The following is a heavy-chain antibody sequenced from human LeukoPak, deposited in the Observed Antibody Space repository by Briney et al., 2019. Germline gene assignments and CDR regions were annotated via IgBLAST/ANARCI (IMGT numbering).Heavy chain of an antibody. D-gene: IGHD4-17*01. CDR1: GFTFSSYS. CDR3: ARDAATVTTRGDY. J-gene: IGHJ4*02. CDR2: IKQDGNEK. Sequence: GGSLRLSCVASGFTFSSYSMNWVRQAPGKGLEWVANIKQDGNEKYYVDSVKGRFTISRDNAKNSLYLQMNSLRAEDTAVYYCARDAATVTTRGDYWGQGTLVTVSS. V-gene: IGHV3-7*01.